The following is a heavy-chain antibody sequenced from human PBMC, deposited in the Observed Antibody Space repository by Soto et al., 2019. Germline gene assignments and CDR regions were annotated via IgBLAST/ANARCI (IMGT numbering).Heavy chain of an antibody. CDR3: ARGTATTRSSMAFDI. CDR1: GGTFSTSA. D-gene: IGHD5-18*01. V-gene: IGHV1-69*13. CDR2: IMPIFRKP. Sequence: SVKVSCKASGGTFSTSAISWVRRAPGQGLEWMGGIMPIFRKPDYAQKFQGRVTITADESTSTAYMELSSLRSEDTAVYYCARGTATTRSSMAFDIWGQGTMVTVSS. J-gene: IGHJ3*02.